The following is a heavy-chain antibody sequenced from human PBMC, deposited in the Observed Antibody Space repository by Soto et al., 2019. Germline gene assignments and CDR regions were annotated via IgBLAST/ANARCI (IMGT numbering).Heavy chain of an antibody. CDR2: INTNTGNP. V-gene: IGHV7-4-1*01. J-gene: IGHJ6*02. D-gene: IGHD3-3*01. Sequence: GASVKVSCKASGYTFTSYAMNWVRQAPGQGLEWMGWINTNTGNPTYAQGFTGRFVFSLDTSVSTAYLQICSLKAEDTAVYYCARDPGQYYDFWSGYSHGYYGMDVWGQGTTVTVSS. CDR3: ARDPGQYYDFWSGYSHGYYGMDV. CDR1: GYTFTSYA.